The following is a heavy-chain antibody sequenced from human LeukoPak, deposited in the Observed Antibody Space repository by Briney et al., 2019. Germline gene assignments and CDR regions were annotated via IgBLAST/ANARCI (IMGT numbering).Heavy chain of an antibody. Sequence: ASVTVSCKASGYTFTGYYMHWVRQAPGQGLEWMGWINPNSGGTNYAQKFQGRVTMTRDTSISTAYMELSRLRSDDTAVYYCARVVEKSYYFDYWGQGTLVTVSS. CDR1: GYTFTGYY. V-gene: IGHV1-2*02. CDR3: ARVVEKSYYFDY. J-gene: IGHJ4*02. CDR2: INPNSGGT.